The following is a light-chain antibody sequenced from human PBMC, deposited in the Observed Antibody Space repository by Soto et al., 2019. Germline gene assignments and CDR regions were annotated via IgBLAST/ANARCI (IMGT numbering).Light chain of an antibody. CDR2: DAS. CDR3: QQRGET. CDR1: QGISTY. V-gene: IGKV3-11*02. Sequence: LTQSPATLSLSPWERSTLSCTASQGISTYIAWYQQKPGHPPRLLMFDASRRVAGIPPRFSGGGFGREFTLTISSLEPEDFATYYCQQRGETFGPGTRLE. J-gene: IGKJ5*01.